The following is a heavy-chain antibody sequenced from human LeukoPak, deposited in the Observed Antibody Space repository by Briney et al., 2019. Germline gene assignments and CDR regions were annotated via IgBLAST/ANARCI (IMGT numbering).Heavy chain of an antibody. J-gene: IGHJ6*03. Sequence: GRSLRLSCAASGFTFYDYALHWVRQAPGKGLGWVSGISWNSGSIGYADSVKGRFTISRDNAKNSLYLQMNSLRAEDMALYYCAKDIGRWLQVSNYMGVWGKGTTVTVSS. D-gene: IGHD5-24*01. V-gene: IGHV3-9*03. CDR1: GFTFYDYA. CDR2: ISWNSGSI. CDR3: AKDIGRWLQVSNYMGV.